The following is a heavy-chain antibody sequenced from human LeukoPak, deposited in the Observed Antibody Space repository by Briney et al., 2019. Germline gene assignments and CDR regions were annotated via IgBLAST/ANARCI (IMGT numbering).Heavy chain of an antibody. V-gene: IGHV1-69*10. CDR1: GGTFSSYA. CDR3: ARDREGYCSSTSCYPSNWFDP. CDR2: IIPILGTA. Sequence: GASVKVSCKASGGTFSSYAISWVRQAPGQGLEWMGGIIPILGTANYAQKFQGRVTITADKSTSTAYMELSSLRSEDTAVYYCARDREGYCSSTSCYPSNWFDPWGQGTLVTVSS. D-gene: IGHD2-2*01. J-gene: IGHJ5*02.